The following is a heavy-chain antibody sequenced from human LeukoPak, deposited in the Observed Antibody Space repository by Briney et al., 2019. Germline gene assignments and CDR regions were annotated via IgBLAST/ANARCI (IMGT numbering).Heavy chain of an antibody. V-gene: IGHV4-39*01. CDR2: IYYSGST. CDR1: GFSFSSYS. Sequence: GSLRLSCAASGFSFSSYSMNWIRQPPGKGLEWIGSIYYSGSTYYNPSLKSRVTISVDTSKNQFSLKLSSVTAADTAVYYCARHLLGYCSSTSCSQYYFDYWGQGTLVTVSS. J-gene: IGHJ4*02. CDR3: ARHLLGYCSSTSCSQYYFDY. D-gene: IGHD2-2*01.